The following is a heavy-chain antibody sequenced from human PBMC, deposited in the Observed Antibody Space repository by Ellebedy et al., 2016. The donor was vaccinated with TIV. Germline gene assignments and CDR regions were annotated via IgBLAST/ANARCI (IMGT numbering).Heavy chain of an antibody. CDR2: ISSSSSTI. V-gene: IGHV3-48*04. CDR1: GFTFSSYS. D-gene: IGHD3-9*01. Sequence: PGGSLRLSCAASGFTFSSYSMNWVRQAPGKGLEWVSYISSSSSTIYYADSVKGRFTISRDNAKNLVFLQMNNLRADDTAVYFCARDPRPYLRYGHYDCWGQGTLVTVSS. J-gene: IGHJ4*02. CDR3: ARDPRPYLRYGHYDC.